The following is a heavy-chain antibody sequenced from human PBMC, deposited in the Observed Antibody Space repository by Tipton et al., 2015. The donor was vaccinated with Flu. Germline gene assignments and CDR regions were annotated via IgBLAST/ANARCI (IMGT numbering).Heavy chain of an antibody. Sequence: SLRLSCAASGFTVSSNYMSWVRQAPGKGLEWVSYISSSGSTIYYADSVKGRFTISRDNAKNSLYLQMNSLRAEDTAVYYCARRGGSGSYRGWFDYWGQGTLVTVSS. J-gene: IGHJ4*02. CDR3: ARRGGSGSYRGWFDY. V-gene: IGHV3-11*04. CDR1: GFTVSSNY. CDR2: ISSSGSTI. D-gene: IGHD1-26*01.